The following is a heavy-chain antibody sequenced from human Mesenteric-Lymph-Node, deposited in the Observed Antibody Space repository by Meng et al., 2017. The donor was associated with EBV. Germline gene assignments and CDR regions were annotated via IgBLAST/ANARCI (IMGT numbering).Heavy chain of an antibody. Sequence: QVQLQQWGAGLLKPSDTLSLTCAVYGGSFSDYYWNWIRQPPGKGLEWIGEIKRSGSTNYNPSLKSRVTISVDTSKNQFSLKLSSVTAADTAVYYCARKTTVGYDSWGQGTLVTVSS. CDR2: IKRSGST. D-gene: IGHD4-17*01. CDR1: GGSFSDYY. CDR3: ARKTTVGYDS. J-gene: IGHJ5*01. V-gene: IGHV4-34*01.